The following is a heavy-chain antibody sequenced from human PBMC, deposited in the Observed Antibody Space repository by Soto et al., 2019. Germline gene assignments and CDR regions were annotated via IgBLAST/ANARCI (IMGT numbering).Heavy chain of an antibody. CDR3: ARAPTIFGDFYYYYGMDV. CDR2: MNPNSGNT. V-gene: IGHV1-8*02. CDR1: GYTFTSYG. D-gene: IGHD3-3*01. Sequence: ASVKVSCKASGYTFTSYGISWVRQAPGQGLEWMGWMNPNSGNTGYAQKFHGRVTMTMNTSISTSYMELSSVRSDDTAVYYCARAPTIFGDFYYYYGMDVGGKGTTVTVSS. J-gene: IGHJ6*04.